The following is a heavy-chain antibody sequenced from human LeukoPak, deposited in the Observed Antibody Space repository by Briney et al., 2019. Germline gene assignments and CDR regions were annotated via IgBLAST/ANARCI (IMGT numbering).Heavy chain of an antibody. CDR3: GRVGTWELQRVCDF. V-gene: IGHV3-7*01. CDR2: INREGSKK. CDR1: GFAFSSYC. J-gene: IGHJ4*02. Sequence: GGSLRLSCATSGFAFSSYCMTWVRQDPGKGLEWVANINREGSKKYYDDSVKGRVTISRDTAKNQVDLHMSSLTAADTAVYYCGRVGTWELQRVCDFWGGGALVSVPS. D-gene: IGHD4-23*01.